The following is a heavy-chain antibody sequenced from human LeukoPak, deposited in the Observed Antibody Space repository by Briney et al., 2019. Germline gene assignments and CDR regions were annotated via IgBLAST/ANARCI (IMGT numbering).Heavy chain of an antibody. CDR2: IYYSGST. CDR3: ASSQWLVPQHDAFDI. V-gene: IGHV4-39*07. J-gene: IGHJ3*02. CDR1: GGSISSSSSY. D-gene: IGHD6-19*01. Sequence: SETLSLTCTVSGGSISSSSSYWGWIRQPPGKGLEWIGSIYYSGSTYYNPSLKSRVTMSVDTSKNQFSLKLSSVTAADTAVYYCASSQWLVPQHDAFDIWGQGTMVTVSS.